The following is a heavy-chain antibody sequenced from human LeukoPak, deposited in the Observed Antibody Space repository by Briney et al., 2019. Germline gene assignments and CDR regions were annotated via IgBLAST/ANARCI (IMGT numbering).Heavy chain of an antibody. J-gene: IGHJ4*02. CDR2: ISAYNGNT. CDR1: GYTFTSYG. CDR3: ARDTHRGGNYYDSSGYYYGDY. V-gene: IGHV1-18*01. Sequence: ASVTVSCKASGYTFTSYGISWVRQAPGQGLEWMGWISAYNGNTNYAQKLQGRVTMTTDTSTSTAYMELRSLRSDDTAVYYCARDTHRGGNYYDSSGYYYGDYWGQGTLVTVSS. D-gene: IGHD3-22*01.